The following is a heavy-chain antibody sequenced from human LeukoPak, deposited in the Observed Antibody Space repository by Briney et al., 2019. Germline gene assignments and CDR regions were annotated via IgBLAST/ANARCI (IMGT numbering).Heavy chain of an antibody. J-gene: IGHJ4*02. CDR3: ARGPLRHSNYEVGLAY. CDR2: INPNSGGT. V-gene: IGHV1-2*04. CDR1: GYTFTGYY. Sequence: GASVKVSCKVSGYTFTGYYLHWVRQAPGQGLEWMGWINPNSGGTNYAQKFQGWVTMTRDTSISTAYMELSRLRSDDTAVYYCARGPLRHSNYEVGLAYWGQGTLVTVSS. D-gene: IGHD4-11*01.